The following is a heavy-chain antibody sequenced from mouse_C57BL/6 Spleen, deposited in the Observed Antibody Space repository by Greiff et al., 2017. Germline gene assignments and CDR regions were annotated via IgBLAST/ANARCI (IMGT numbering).Heavy chain of an antibody. CDR3: ARQDYYGSSSDY. CDR1: GFTFSSYG. CDR2: ISSGGSYT. V-gene: IGHV5-6*01. D-gene: IGHD1-1*01. J-gene: IGHJ2*01. Sequence: EVQVVESGGDLVKPGGSLKLSCAASGFTFSSYGMSWVRQTPDKRLEWVATISSGGSYTYYPDSVKGRFTISRDNAKNTLYLQMSSLKSEDTAMYYCARQDYYGSSSDYWGQGTTLTVSS.